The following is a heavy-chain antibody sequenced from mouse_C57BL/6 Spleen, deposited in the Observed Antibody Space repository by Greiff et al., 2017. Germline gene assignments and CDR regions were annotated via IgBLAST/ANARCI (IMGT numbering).Heavy chain of an antibody. CDR3: ARRGYDYDWFAY. V-gene: IGHV1-78*01. CDR2: IYPRDGST. Sequence: QVQLQQSDAELVKPGASVKISCKVSGYTFTDHTIHWMKQRPEQGLEWIGYIYPRDGSTKYNETFKGKATLSAAKSSSTAYIQLNSLTSGDSAVYFCARRGYDYDWFAYWGQGTLVTVSA. J-gene: IGHJ3*01. D-gene: IGHD2-4*01. CDR1: GYTFTDHT.